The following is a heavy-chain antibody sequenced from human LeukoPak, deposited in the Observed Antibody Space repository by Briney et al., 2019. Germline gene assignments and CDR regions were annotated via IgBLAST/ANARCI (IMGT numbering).Heavy chain of an antibody. CDR1: GRSISSGSYY. CDR2: IYTSGST. Sequence: SQTLSLTCTVSGRSISSGSYYWSWIRQPAGKGLEWIGRIYTSGSTNYNPSLKSRVTISVDTSKTQFSLKLSSVTAADTAVYYCARGSITIFGVAPPADYWGQGTLVTVSS. D-gene: IGHD3-3*01. J-gene: IGHJ4*02. CDR3: ARGSITIFGVAPPADY. V-gene: IGHV4-61*02.